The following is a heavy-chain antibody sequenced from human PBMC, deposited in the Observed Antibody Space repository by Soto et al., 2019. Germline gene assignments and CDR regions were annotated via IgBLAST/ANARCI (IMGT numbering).Heavy chain of an antibody. Sequence: LSLRLPCTAAGFNCGDYAMSWFLQAPGKRLEWVGFIRSKAYGGTTEYAASVKGRFTISRDDSKSIAYLQMNSLKTEDTAVYYCTRYCSSTSCYHRLNWFDPWGQGTLVTISS. CDR3: TRYCSSTSCYHRLNWFDP. J-gene: IGHJ5*02. D-gene: IGHD2-2*01. CDR1: GFNCGDYA. CDR2: IRSKAYGGTT. V-gene: IGHV3-49*03.